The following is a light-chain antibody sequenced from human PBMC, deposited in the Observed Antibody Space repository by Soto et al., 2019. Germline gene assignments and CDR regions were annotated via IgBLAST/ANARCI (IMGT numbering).Light chain of an antibody. CDR2: GVS. CDR3: NSYRSSVIPVV. CDR1: SSDIGGYNY. J-gene: IGLJ2*01. Sequence: QSVLTQPASVSGSLGQSITISCTGTSSDIGGYNYVSWYQQHPGKAPKLLIYGVSNRPSGVSDRFSGSKSGNTASLTISGLQAEDEADYYCNSYRSSVIPVVFGGGTKLTVL. V-gene: IGLV2-14*01.